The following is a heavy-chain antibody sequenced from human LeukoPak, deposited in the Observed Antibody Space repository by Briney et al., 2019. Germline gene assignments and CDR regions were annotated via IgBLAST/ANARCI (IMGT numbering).Heavy chain of an antibody. Sequence: SETLSLTCAVYGGSFGGYYWSWIRQPPGKGLEWIGEINHSGSTNYNPSLKSRVTISVDTSKNQFSLKLSSVTAADTAVYYCARGAGYSYGYNGLLFDYWGQGTLVTVSS. CDR3: ARGAGYSYGYNGLLFDY. CDR2: INHSGST. J-gene: IGHJ4*02. CDR1: GGSFGGYY. D-gene: IGHD5-18*01. V-gene: IGHV4-34*01.